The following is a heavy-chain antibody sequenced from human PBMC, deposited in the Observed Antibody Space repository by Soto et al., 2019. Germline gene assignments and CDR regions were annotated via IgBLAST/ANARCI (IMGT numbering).Heavy chain of an antibody. J-gene: IGHJ4*02. CDR1: GDTFSKYG. CDR2: IFPVFATV. CDR3: ARKRGIGAAGAMAFDY. Sequence: VQLVQSGAEVRKPGSSVKVSCKASGDTFSKYGITWLRQATGQGFEWMGEIFPVFATVNYAQRFQDRALITADESTSTAFIDLISLTPDDTAMYYCARKRGIGAAGAMAFDYWGQGTLLTVSS. V-gene: IGHV1-69*01. D-gene: IGHD6-13*01.